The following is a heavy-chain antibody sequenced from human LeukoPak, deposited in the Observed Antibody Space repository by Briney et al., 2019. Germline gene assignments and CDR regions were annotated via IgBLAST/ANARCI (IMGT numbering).Heavy chain of an antibody. V-gene: IGHV1-46*01. CDR2: INPSGGST. CDR3: ARDGGIVVVPAAPDY. J-gene: IGHJ4*02. D-gene: IGHD2-2*01. Sequence: GASVKVSCKASGYTFTSYYMHWVRQAPGQGLEWMGIINPSGGSTSYAQKFQGRVTMTRDTSTSTVYMELSSLRSEDTAVYYCARDGGIVVVPAAPDYWGQGTLVTVSS. CDR1: GYTFTSYY.